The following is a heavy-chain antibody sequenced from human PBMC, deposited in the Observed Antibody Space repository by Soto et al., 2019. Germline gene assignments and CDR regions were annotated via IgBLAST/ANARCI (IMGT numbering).Heavy chain of an antibody. Sequence: PSETLSLTCSISGVSIRSYYWSWVRQPPGKGLEWIGHIYYSASTNYNPSLKSRVTISVVTSNNQSSLKLSAMNAPDRAEYYCSRGDWFDPWGQGTLVTVSS. V-gene: IGHV4-59*01. CDR1: GVSIRSYY. CDR3: SRGDWFDP. J-gene: IGHJ5*02. CDR2: IYYSAST.